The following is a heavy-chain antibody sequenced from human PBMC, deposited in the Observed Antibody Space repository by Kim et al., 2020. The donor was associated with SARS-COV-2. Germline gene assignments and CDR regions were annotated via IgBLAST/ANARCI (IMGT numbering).Heavy chain of an antibody. Sequence: SETLSLTCAVYGGSFSGYYWSWIRQPPGKGLEWIGEINHSGSTNYNPSLKSRVTISVDTSKNQFSLKLSSVTAADTAVYYCARDHGIAARRRPFDYWGQGTLVTVSS. CDR1: GGSFSGYY. CDR2: INHSGST. J-gene: IGHJ4*02. D-gene: IGHD6-6*01. CDR3: ARDHGIAARRRPFDY. V-gene: IGHV4-34*01.